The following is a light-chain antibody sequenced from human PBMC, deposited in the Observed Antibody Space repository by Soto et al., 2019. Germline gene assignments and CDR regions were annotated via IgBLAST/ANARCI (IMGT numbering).Light chain of an antibody. J-gene: IGLJ1*01. CDR3: SSYTSTSTRF. V-gene: IGLV2-14*01. CDR1: SSDVGGYNY. CDR2: DVS. Sequence: QSALTQPASVSGSPGQSITISCTGTSSDVGGYNYVSWYQQHPGKAPKLMIYDVSNRPSGVSNRFSGSKSGNTASLTISGLQSEDEADYYWSSYTSTSTRFFAIGTKVTVL.